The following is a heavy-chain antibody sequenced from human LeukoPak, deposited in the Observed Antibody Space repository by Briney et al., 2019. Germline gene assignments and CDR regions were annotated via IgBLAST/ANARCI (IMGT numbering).Heavy chain of an antibody. V-gene: IGHV3-7*01. J-gene: IGHJ4*02. CDR2: IKQDGSEK. CDR1: AFTFSSYW. Sequence: GGSLRLSCEASAFTFSSYWMSWVRQAPGKGLEWVANIKQDGSEKYYVDSVKGRFTISRDNAKNSLYLQMNSLRAEDTAVYYCARGHSSGYYSFGFDYWGQGTLVTVSS. CDR3: ARGHSSGYYSFGFDY. D-gene: IGHD3-22*01.